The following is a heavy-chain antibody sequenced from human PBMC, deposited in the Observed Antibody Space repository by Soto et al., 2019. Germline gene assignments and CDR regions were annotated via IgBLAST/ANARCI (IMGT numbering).Heavy chain of an antibody. V-gene: IGHV3-48*01. Sequence: EVQLVESGGGLVQPGGSLRLSCAASGFTFSSYSMNWVRQAPGKGLEWVSYISSSSSTIYYADSVKGRFTISRDNAKNSLYIQMTSLRAEDTAVYYCARDYTIFGVFTNDSFDIWGQGTMVTVSS. CDR2: ISSSSSTI. CDR1: GFTFSSYS. J-gene: IGHJ3*02. D-gene: IGHD3-3*01. CDR3: ARDYTIFGVFTNDSFDI.